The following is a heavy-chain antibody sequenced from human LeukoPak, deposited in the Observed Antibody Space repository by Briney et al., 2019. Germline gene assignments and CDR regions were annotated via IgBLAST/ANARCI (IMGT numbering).Heavy chain of an antibody. J-gene: IGHJ4*02. Sequence: GGSLRPSFAAPGFTFSTYAISWVRQPPGKGLEWVSPIMGSGGSTYYADSVKGRFTISRDNSKNTLYLQMNSLGAEDTAVYYCANFGSGSYVGGFDYWGQGTLVTVSS. CDR2: IMGSGGST. CDR3: ANFGSGSYVGGFDY. V-gene: IGHV3-23*01. CDR1: GFTFSTYA. D-gene: IGHD3-10*01.